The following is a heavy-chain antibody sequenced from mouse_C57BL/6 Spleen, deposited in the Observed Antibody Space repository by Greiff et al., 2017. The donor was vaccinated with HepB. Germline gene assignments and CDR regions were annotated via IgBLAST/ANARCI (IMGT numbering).Heavy chain of an antibody. V-gene: IGHV2-2*01. CDR3: ARNQEGYFDV. J-gene: IGHJ1*03. Sequence: QVQLQQSGPGLVQPSQSLSITCTVSGFSLTSYGVHWVRQSPGKGLEWLGVIWSGGSTDYNAAFISRLSISKDNSKSQVFFKMNSLQADDTAIYYCARNQEGYFDVWGTGTTVTVSS. CDR1: GFSLTSYG. CDR2: IWSGGST.